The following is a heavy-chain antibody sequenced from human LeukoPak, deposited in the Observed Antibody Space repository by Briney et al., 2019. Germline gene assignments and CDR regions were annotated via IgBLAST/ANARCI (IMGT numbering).Heavy chain of an antibody. CDR3: AREAVVVPAAIRGWFDP. Sequence: GRSLRLSCAASGFTFSSYAMHWVRQAPGKGLEWVAVISYDGSNKYYADSVKGRFTISRDNSKNTLYLQMNSLRAEDTAVYYCAREAVVVPAAIRGWFDPWGQGTLATVSS. D-gene: IGHD2-2*02. J-gene: IGHJ5*02. CDR1: GFTFSSYA. CDR2: ISYDGSNK. V-gene: IGHV3-30*01.